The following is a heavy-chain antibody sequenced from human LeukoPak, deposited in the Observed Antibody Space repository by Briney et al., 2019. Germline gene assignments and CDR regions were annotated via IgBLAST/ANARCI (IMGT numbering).Heavy chain of an antibody. J-gene: IGHJ4*02. CDR3: STGGYYYDN. CDR2: IKSKTDGGTT. D-gene: IGHD6-13*01. V-gene: IGHV3-15*01. CDR1: GFTFRNAW. Sequence: PGGSLRLSCGASGFTFRNAWMTWVRQPPGKGLDWVGSIKSKTDGGTTDYAAPVKGRFSISRDNSKNTLYLQMNSLKTEDTVVYYCSTGGYYYDNWGQGTLVTVSS.